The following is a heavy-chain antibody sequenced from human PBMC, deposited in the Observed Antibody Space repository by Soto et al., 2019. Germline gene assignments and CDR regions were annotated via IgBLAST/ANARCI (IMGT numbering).Heavy chain of an antibody. J-gene: IGHJ4*02. Sequence: PGGSLKLSCAASGFTFDDYAMHWVRQAPGKGLEWVSSIHGNDGRTWYADSVKGRFTISRDNSKDTLFLQLDSLRGDDTAIYYSAKIVRGPDMFFESWGQGTLFTVSS. V-gene: IGHV3-23*01. CDR1: GFTFDDYA. D-gene: IGHD2-21*01. CDR2: IHGNDGRT. CDR3: AKIVRGPDMFFES.